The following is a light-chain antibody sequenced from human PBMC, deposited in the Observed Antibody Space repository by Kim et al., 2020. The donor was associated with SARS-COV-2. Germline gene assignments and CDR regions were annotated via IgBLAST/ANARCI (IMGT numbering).Light chain of an antibody. J-gene: IGKJ1*01. CDR3: QQYNGFSRT. Sequence: ASVGDRVTITCRASQSISSWLAWDQQNPGKAPNLLIYKASSLESGVPSRFSGSGSGTEFTLTISSLQPDDFATYYCQQYNGFSRTFGQGTKVDIK. CDR1: QSISSW. CDR2: KAS. V-gene: IGKV1-5*03.